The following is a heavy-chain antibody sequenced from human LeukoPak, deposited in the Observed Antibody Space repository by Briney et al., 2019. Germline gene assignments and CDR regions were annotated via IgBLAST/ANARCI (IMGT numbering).Heavy chain of an antibody. V-gene: IGHV4-4*07. CDR2: IYTSGST. Sequence: PSETLSLTCTVSGGSISSYYWSWIRQPAGKGLEWIGRIYTSGSTYYNPSLKSRVTISVDTSKSQFSLKLSSVTAADTAVYYCARLRSPVTILYYFDYWGLGTLVTVSS. J-gene: IGHJ4*02. D-gene: IGHD4-17*01. CDR3: ARLRSPVTILYYFDY. CDR1: GGSISSYY.